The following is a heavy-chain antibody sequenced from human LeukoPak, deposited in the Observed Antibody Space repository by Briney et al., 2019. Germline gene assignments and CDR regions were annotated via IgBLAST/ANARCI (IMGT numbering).Heavy chain of an antibody. D-gene: IGHD3-9*01. CDR1: GFTLSSYW. Sequence: PGGSLRLSCAASGFTLSSYWMSWVRQAPGKGLEWVANIKQDGSEQYNVDSVKGRFTISRDNAKNSLYLRMNSLRADDTAVYYCARVRYFDWLNNWFDPWGQGALVTVSS. CDR3: ARVRYFDWLNNWFDP. J-gene: IGHJ5*02. CDR2: IKQDGSEQ. V-gene: IGHV3-7*01.